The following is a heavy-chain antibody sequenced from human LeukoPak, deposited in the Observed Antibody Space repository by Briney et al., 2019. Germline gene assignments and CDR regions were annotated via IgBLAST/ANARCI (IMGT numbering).Heavy chain of an antibody. J-gene: IGHJ4*02. CDR3: ASRPSIAVAVAYYFDY. Sequence: PSETLSLTCTVSGGSISSSSYYWGWIRQPPGKGLEWIGSIHYSGSTYYNPSLKSRVTISVDTSKNQFSLKLSSVTAADTAVYYCASRPSIAVAVAYYFDYWGQGTLVTVSS. CDR1: GGSISSSSYY. V-gene: IGHV4-39*07. CDR2: IHYSGST. D-gene: IGHD6-19*01.